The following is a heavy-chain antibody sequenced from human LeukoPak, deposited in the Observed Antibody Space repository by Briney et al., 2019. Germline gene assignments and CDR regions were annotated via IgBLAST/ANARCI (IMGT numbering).Heavy chain of an antibody. D-gene: IGHD1-7*01. Sequence: GASVKVSCKASGGTFSSYAISWVRQAPGQGLEWMGGIIPIFGTANYAQKFQGRVTITADEFTGTAYMELSSLRSEDTAVYYCARVVGWNYPKNWLDPWGQGTLVTVSS. V-gene: IGHV1-69*13. CDR1: GGTFSSYA. J-gene: IGHJ5*02. CDR3: ARVVGWNYPKNWLDP. CDR2: IIPIFGTA.